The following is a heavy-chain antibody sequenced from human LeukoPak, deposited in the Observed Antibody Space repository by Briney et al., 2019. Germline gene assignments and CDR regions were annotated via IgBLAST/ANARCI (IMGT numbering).Heavy chain of an antibody. CDR3: ARAPTIFGVVHAFDI. V-gene: IGHV1-69*01. CDR2: IIPIFGTA. CDR1: GGTFSSYA. D-gene: IGHD3-3*01. Sequence: GASVKVSCKASGGTFSSYAISWVRQAPGQGLEWMGGIIPIFGTANYAQKFQGRVTITADESTSTAYMELSSLRSEDTAVYYCARAPTIFGVVHAFDIWGQGTMVTVSS. J-gene: IGHJ3*02.